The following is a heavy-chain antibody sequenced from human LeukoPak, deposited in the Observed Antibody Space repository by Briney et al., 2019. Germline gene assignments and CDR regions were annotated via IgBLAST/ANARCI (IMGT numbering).Heavy chain of an antibody. Sequence: PGGSLRLSCAASGFTFSSYSMNWVRQAPGKGLEWVSVIYSGGSTYYADSVKGRFTISRDNSKNTLYLQMNSLRAEDTAVYYCARVVLRYFDWLPYYFDYWGQGTLVTVSS. D-gene: IGHD3-9*01. V-gene: IGHV3-53*01. CDR3: ARVVLRYFDWLPYYFDY. CDR2: IYSGGST. CDR1: GFTFSSYS. J-gene: IGHJ4*02.